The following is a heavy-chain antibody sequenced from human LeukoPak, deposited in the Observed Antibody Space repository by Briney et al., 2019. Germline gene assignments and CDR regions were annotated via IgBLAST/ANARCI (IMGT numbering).Heavy chain of an antibody. D-gene: IGHD3-10*01. J-gene: IGHJ6*02. CDR3: ARDRGFGKSLYYYYGMDV. CDR2: ISSSGTTI. V-gene: IGHV3-48*03. Sequence: GGSLRLSCVASEFTFSNYEMNWVRQAPGKGLEWVSYISSSGTTIYYADSVKGRVTISRDNAKNSLYLQMNSLRADYTAVYYCARDRGFGKSLYYYYGMDVWGQGPTVTVSS. CDR1: EFTFSNYE.